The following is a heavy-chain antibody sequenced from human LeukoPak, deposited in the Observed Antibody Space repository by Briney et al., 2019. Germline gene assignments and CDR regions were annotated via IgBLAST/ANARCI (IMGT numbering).Heavy chain of an antibody. Sequence: ASVKVPCKASGYTFTGYYMHWVRQAPGQGLEWMGWINPNSGGTNYAQKFQGRVTMTRDTSISTAYMELSRLRSDDTAVYYCAPTAEAYTSWWKVWGQGTLVTVSS. V-gene: IGHV1-2*02. J-gene: IGHJ4*02. CDR3: APTAEAYTSWWKV. CDR1: GYTFTGYY. D-gene: IGHD3-16*01. CDR2: INPNSGGT.